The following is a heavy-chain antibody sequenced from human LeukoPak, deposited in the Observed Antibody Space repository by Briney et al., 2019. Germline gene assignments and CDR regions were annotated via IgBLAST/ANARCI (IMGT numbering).Heavy chain of an antibody. CDR1: GFTFSSHA. J-gene: IGHJ4*02. CDR3: ARVYGVRGPILAPRNPYYFDY. Sequence: PGGSLRLSCAASGFTFSSHAMHWVRQAPGKGLEWVAVISYDGSNKYYADSVKGRFTISRDNSKNTLYLQMNSLRAEDTAVYYCARVYGVRGPILAPRNPYYFDYWGQGTLVTVSS. CDR2: ISYDGSNK. V-gene: IGHV3-30*04. D-gene: IGHD3-10*01.